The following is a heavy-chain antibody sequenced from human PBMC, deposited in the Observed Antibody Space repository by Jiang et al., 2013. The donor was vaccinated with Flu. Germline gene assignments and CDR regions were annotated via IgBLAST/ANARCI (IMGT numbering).Heavy chain of an antibody. Sequence: GAEVKKPGSSVKVSCKASGGTFNTYSSNVGAAGPLDKGLSGWEGSPPMLGTESYAQRFQGRVTITADASTSTVYMELSRLRSEDTAVYFCARRVEYQVAWNAFDIWGQGTVVAVSS. CDR2: SPPMLGTE. CDR3: ARRVEYQVAWNAFDI. D-gene: IGHD2-2*01. J-gene: IGHJ3*02. CDR1: GGTFNTYS. V-gene: IGHV1-69*01.